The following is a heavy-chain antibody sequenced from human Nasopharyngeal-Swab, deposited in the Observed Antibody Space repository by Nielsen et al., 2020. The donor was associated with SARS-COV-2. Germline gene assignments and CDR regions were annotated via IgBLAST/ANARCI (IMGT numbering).Heavy chain of an antibody. Sequence: GGSLRLSCAASGFTFDDYAFHWVRQAPGKGLEWVSGISWNSGSIGYADSVKGRFTISRDNAKNSLYLQMNSLRAEDTAVYYCARDSSGSALYYYYGMDVWGQGTTVTVSS. J-gene: IGHJ6*02. CDR1: GFTFDDYA. CDR3: ARDSSGSALYYYYGMDV. CDR2: ISWNSGSI. D-gene: IGHD6-19*01. V-gene: IGHV3-9*01.